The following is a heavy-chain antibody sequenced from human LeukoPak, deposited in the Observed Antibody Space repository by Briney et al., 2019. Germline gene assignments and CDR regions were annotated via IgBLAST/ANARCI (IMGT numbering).Heavy chain of an antibody. D-gene: IGHD6-19*01. Sequence: SETLSLTCTVSGGSISDYYWSWIRQPPGKGLEWIGYIYYSGSTNYNPSLKSQVTISVDTSKNQFSLKLSSVTAADTAVYYCAASSGWLLDYWGQGTLVTVSS. J-gene: IGHJ4*02. V-gene: IGHV4-59*08. CDR1: GGSISDYY. CDR3: AASSGWLLDY. CDR2: IYYSGST.